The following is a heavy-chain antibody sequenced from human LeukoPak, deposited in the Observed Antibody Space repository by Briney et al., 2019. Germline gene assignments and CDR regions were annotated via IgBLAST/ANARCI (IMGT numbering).Heavy chain of an antibody. CDR2: ISGSGGST. CDR1: GFTFSSYA. Sequence: GGSLRLSCAASGFTFSSYAMSWVRQAPGKGLEWVSAISGSGGSTYYADSVKGRFTISRDNSKNTLYLQMNSLRAEDTAVYYRAKALDGYNYVLDYWGQGTLVTVSS. D-gene: IGHD5-24*01. V-gene: IGHV3-23*01. CDR3: AKALDGYNYVLDY. J-gene: IGHJ4*02.